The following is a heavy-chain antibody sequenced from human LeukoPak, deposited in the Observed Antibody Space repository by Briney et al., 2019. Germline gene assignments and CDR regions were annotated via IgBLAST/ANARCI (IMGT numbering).Heavy chain of an antibody. CDR2: INPNSGGT. Sequence: ASVKVSCKASGYTFTSYYMHWVRQAPGQGLEWMGWINPNSGGTNYAQEFQGRVTMTRDTSISTAYMELSRLRSDDTAVYYCARTHSGSYYWFDPWGQGTLVTVSS. V-gene: IGHV1-2*02. CDR3: ARTHSGSYYWFDP. CDR1: GYTFTSYY. J-gene: IGHJ5*02. D-gene: IGHD1-26*01.